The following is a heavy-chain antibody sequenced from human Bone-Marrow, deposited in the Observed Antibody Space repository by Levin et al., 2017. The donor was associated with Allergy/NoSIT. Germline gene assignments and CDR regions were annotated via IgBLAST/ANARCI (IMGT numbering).Heavy chain of an antibody. V-gene: IGHV3-23*01. Sequence: GGSLRLSCAASGFTFSTYHAMCWVRQTPVKGLEWVCGISGNGDSTHYADSVKGRFTISRDNSRNTVYLQMNSLRAEDSALYYCAKLPAPDPRILSDAFDVWGQGTMVSVSS. CDR3: AKLPAPDPRILSDAFDV. D-gene: IGHD2/OR15-2a*01. CDR2: ISGNGDST. CDR1: GFTFSTYHA. J-gene: IGHJ3*01.